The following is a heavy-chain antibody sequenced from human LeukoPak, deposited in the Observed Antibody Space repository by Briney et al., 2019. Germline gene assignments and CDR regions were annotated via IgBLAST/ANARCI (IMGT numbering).Heavy chain of an antibody. CDR3: ARADFALEKQDS. J-gene: IGHJ4*02. Sequence: PGGSLRLSCATSGFTFSSYGMHWVRQAPGKGLEWVAVISYDGSNKYYADSVKGRFTISRDNSKNTLYLQMNSLRAEDTAVYYCARADFALEKQDSWGQGTLVTVSS. CDR1: GFTFSSYG. D-gene: IGHD1-1*01. V-gene: IGHV3-30*03. CDR2: ISYDGSNK.